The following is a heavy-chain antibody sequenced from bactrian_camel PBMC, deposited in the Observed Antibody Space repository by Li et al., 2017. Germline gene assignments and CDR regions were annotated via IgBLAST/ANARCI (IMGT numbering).Heavy chain of an antibody. Sequence: LVESGGGLVQPGGSLRLSCAASGFAFSVTAMSWVRRAPGKGLEWVSSTNDAGGITYYEDSVKGRFTISRDNAKNTLYLQLNSLKTEDTAMYYCAKVRFGLERASFDYWGQGTQVTVS. CDR3: AKVRFGLERASFDY. J-gene: IGHJ4*01. V-gene: IGHV3S31*01. D-gene: IGHD1*01. CDR1: GFAFSVTA. CDR2: TNDAGGIT.